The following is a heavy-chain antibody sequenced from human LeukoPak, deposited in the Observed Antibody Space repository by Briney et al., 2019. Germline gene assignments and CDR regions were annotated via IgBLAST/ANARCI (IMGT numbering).Heavy chain of an antibody. J-gene: IGHJ4*02. D-gene: IGHD4-17*01. V-gene: IGHV3-33*01. CDR3: ARGEPLTVTTSDYFDY. CDR2: TWYDGSNK. Sequence: GGSLRLSCAASGSTFSSYGMHWVRQAPGKGLEWVAVTWYDGSNKYYADSVKGRFTISRDNSKNTLYLHMNSLRAEDTAVYYCARGEPLTVTTSDYFDYWGQGTLVTVSS. CDR1: GSTFSSYG.